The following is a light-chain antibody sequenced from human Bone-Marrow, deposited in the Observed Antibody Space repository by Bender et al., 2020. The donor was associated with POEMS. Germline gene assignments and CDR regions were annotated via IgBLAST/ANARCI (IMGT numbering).Light chain of an antibody. CDR3: TSYTTGSAHFV. Sequence: QSALTQPASLSGFPGQSFTISCTVSSSDIGRFDYVPWYQQHPGESPKILIFDVRDRPSGVSGRFSGSKAGNTASLTISGLQAEDEADYLCTSYTTGSAHFVVGSGARVTVL. CDR1: SSDIGRFDY. J-gene: IGLJ1*01. V-gene: IGLV2-14*03. CDR2: DVR.